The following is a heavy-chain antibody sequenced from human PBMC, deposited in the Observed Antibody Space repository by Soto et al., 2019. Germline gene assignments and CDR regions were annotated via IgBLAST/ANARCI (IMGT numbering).Heavy chain of an antibody. CDR1: GGSISSGGHY. CDR2: ISYSGST. D-gene: IGHD6-25*01. Sequence: QVQLRESGPGLVKPSQTLSLTCTVSGGSISSGGHYWSWIRQHPGKGLEWIGHISYSGSTYYNPSLXRXVXIXXDTSKSQFALKLSSVTAADTAVYYCARAAAPGGYYYYGMDVWGQGTTVTVSS. CDR3: ARAAAPGGYYYYGMDV. V-gene: IGHV4-31*03. J-gene: IGHJ6*02.